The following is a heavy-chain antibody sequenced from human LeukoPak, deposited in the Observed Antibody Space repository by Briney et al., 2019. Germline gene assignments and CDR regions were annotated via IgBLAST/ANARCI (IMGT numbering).Heavy chain of an antibody. J-gene: IGHJ4*02. CDR2: IYHSGST. Sequence: SETVSLTCAVSGGSISSGGYSWSWIRQPPGKGLEWIGYIYHSGSTYYNPSLKSRVTISVDRSKNQFSLKLSSVTAADTAVYYCARGLYYYGSGSHHRGYFDYWGQGILVTVSS. D-gene: IGHD3-10*01. CDR3: ARGLYYYGSGSHHRGYFDY. CDR1: GGSISSGGYS. V-gene: IGHV4-30-2*01.